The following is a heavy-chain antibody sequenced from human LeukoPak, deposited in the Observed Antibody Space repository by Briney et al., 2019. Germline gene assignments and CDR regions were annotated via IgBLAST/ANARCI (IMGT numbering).Heavy chain of an antibody. J-gene: IGHJ4*02. CDR2: INAGNGNT. V-gene: IGHV1-3*01. CDR1: GYTFTSYA. D-gene: IGHD5-18*01. Sequence: ASVKVSCKASGYTFTSYAIHWVRQAPGQRLEWMGWINAGNGNTKYSQKFQGRVTITRDTSASTVYMELSSLRSEDTAVYYCARYGSVVDTAIFDYWGQGTLATVSS. CDR3: ARYGSVVDTAIFDY.